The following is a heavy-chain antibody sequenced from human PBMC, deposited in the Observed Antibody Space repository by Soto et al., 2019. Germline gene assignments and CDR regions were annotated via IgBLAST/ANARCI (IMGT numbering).Heavy chain of an antibody. V-gene: IGHV2-5*02. Sequence: QITLKESGPTLVKPTQTLTLTCTFSGFSLSTSGVGVGWIRQPPGKALEWLALIYWDDDKRYSRSLKSRLTXTXHXYKNPVVLTTTNMDPVDTATYYCARSITAAGSSFGYWGQGTLVTVSS. CDR3: ARSITAAGSSFGY. CDR2: IYWDDDK. J-gene: IGHJ4*02. CDR1: GFSLSTSGVG. D-gene: IGHD6-13*01.